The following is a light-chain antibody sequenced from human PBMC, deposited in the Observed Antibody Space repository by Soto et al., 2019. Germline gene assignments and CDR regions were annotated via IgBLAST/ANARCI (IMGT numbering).Light chain of an antibody. J-gene: IGKJ5*01. CDR3: QQLNRYPQT. V-gene: IGKV1-33*01. CDR1: QHISNY. CDR2: DAS. Sequence: DLQMTQSPSSLSASVGARITIVCQAPQHISNYLNWYQQKPGKAPKLLIYDASNLETGVPSRFSVILYGTAGNITLRSLQTEDGQTYFGQQLNRYPQTFGQGTRLDIK.